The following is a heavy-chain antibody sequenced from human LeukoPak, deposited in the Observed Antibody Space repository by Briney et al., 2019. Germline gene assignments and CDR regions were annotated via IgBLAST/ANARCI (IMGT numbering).Heavy chain of an antibody. CDR3: ARRDGYCSSTSCYADYYYGMDV. D-gene: IGHD2-2*01. J-gene: IGHJ6*02. V-gene: IGHV5-51*01. CDR1: GYNFTSYL. Sequence: GESRKISCKGSGYNFTSYLICWVRQVPGKGLEWMGIIYPGDSDTTYSPSFQGQVTISADKSISTAYLQWSSLKASDTAMYYCARRDGYCSSTSCYADYYYGMDVWGQGTTVTVSS. CDR2: IYPGDSDT.